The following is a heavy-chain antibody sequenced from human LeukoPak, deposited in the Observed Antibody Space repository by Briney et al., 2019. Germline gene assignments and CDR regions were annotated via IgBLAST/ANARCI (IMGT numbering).Heavy chain of an antibody. V-gene: IGHV1-18*01. Sequence: ASVKVSCKASGYTFTSYGINWVRQAPGQGLEWMGWISAYNGNTNYAQKLQGRVTMTTDTSTSTAYMELRSLRSDDTAVYYCARKVTMVRGIISSKTQSYYGMDVWGQGTTVTVSS. CDR3: ARKVTMVRGIISSKTQSYYGMDV. D-gene: IGHD3-10*01. CDR1: GYTFTSYG. CDR2: ISAYNGNT. J-gene: IGHJ6*01.